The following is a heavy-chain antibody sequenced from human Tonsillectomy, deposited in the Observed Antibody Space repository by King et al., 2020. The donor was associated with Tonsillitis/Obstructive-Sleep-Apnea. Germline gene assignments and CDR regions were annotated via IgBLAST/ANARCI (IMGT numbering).Heavy chain of an antibody. J-gene: IGHJ3*02. D-gene: IGHD5-12*01. Sequence: VQLVESGAEVKKPGESLKISCKGSGYSFTSYWIGWVRQMPGKGLEWMGIIYPGDSDTRYSPSFQGQVTISADKSIRTAYLQWSSLKASDTAMYYCARQNSGYDYGGPDDAFDIWGQGTMVTVSS. CDR3: ARQNSGYDYGGPDDAFDI. CDR1: GYSFTSYW. CDR2: IYPGDSDT. V-gene: IGHV5-51*01.